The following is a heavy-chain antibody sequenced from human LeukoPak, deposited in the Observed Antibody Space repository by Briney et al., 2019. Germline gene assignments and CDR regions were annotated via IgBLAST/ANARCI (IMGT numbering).Heavy chain of an antibody. CDR3: AKGGATIKMVFDY. J-gene: IGHJ4*02. D-gene: IGHD1-26*01. CDR2: ILDDGTGK. CDR1: GFTVSSYG. Sequence: GGSLRLSCAASGFTVSSYGMHWVRQAPGKGLEWVAVILDDGTGKYYADSVKGRFTISRDNSKNTLYLQMNSLRAEDTAVYYCAKGGATIKMVFDYWGQGTLVTVSS. V-gene: IGHV3-30*18.